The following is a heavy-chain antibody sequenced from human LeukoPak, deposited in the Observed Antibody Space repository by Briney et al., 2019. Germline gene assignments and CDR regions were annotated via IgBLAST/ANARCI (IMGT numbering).Heavy chain of an antibody. CDR1: GFTFSNYA. Sequence: PGGSLRLSCAASGFTFSNYAIHWVRQAPGKGLGWVSFISYDGSNTYYADSVKGRFTISRDTSKNTLYLQMDSLRAEDMALYYCAKAVWTTVTTNVFDYWGQGTLVTVSS. J-gene: IGHJ4*02. V-gene: IGHV3-30*04. D-gene: IGHD4-17*01. CDR2: ISYDGSNT. CDR3: AKAVWTTVTTNVFDY.